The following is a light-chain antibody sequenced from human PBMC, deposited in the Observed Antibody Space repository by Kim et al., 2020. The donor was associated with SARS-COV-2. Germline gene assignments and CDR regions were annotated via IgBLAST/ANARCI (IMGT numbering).Light chain of an antibody. Sequence: EIVMTQSPATLSVSPGERATLSCRASQSVSSNLAWYQQKPGQAPRLLIYGASTRATGIPGRFSGSGSGTELTLTISSLQSEDFAVYYCQQYSHWPLTFGGGTKVDIK. J-gene: IGKJ4*01. CDR1: QSVSSN. V-gene: IGKV3-15*01. CDR2: GAS. CDR3: QQYSHWPLT.